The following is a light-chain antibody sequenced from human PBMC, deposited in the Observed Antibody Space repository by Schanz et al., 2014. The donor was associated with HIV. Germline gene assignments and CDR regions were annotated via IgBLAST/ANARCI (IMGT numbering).Light chain of an antibody. J-gene: IGLJ3*02. CDR3: SSLTTASTSV. CDR2: DVI. CDR1: SSDTDGYYS. Sequence: QSVLTQPASVSGSPGQSITISCTGVSSDTDGYYSVSWYQQHPDKAPKLLIFDVINRPLGISNRFSGSKSGNTASLTISGLQPGDEADYYCSSLTTASTSVFGAGTKLTVL. V-gene: IGLV2-14*03.